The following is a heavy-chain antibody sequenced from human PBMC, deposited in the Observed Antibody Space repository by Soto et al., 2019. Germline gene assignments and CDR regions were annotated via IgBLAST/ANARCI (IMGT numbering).Heavy chain of an antibody. Sequence: ASVKVSCKASGGTFSSYTISRVRQAPGQGLEWMGRIIPILGIANYAQKFQGRVTITADKSTSTAYMELSSLRSEDTAVYYCARVATGTTPLDYWGQGTLVTVSS. V-gene: IGHV1-69*02. CDR1: GGTFSSYT. D-gene: IGHD1-1*01. CDR3: ARVATGTTPLDY. J-gene: IGHJ4*02. CDR2: IIPILGIA.